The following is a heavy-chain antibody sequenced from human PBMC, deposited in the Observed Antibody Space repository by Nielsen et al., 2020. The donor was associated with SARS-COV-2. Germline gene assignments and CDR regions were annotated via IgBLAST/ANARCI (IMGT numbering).Heavy chain of an antibody. CDR3: ARDTITMVRGVISTYYFDY. Sequence: GGSLRLSCAASGFTFSSYSMNWVRQAPGKGLEWVSYISSSSSTIYYADSVKGRFTISRDNAKNSLYLQMNSLRDEDTAVYYCARDTITMVRGVISTYYFDYWGQGTLVTVSS. CDR2: ISSSSSTI. D-gene: IGHD3-10*01. J-gene: IGHJ4*02. CDR1: GFTFSSYS. V-gene: IGHV3-48*02.